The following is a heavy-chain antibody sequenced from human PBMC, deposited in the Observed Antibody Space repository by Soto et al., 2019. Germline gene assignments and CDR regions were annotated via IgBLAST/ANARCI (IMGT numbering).Heavy chain of an antibody. V-gene: IGHV3-48*01. CDR3: ARVGELAAAGHYYYYYYMDV. Sequence: PGGSLRLSCAASGFTFSSYSMNWVRQAPGKGLEWVSYISSSSTIYYADSVKGRFTISRDNAKNSLYLQMNSLRAEDTAVYYCARVGELAAAGHYYYYYYMDVWGKGTTVTVS. J-gene: IGHJ6*03. D-gene: IGHD6-13*01. CDR2: ISSSSTI. CDR1: GFTFSSYS.